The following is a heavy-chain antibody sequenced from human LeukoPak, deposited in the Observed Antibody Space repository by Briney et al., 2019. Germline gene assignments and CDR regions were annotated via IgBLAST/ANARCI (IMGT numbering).Heavy chain of an antibody. CDR3: ARRLVVRGVIIS. CDR2: INHSGST. J-gene: IGHJ5*02. D-gene: IGHD3-10*01. V-gene: IGHV4-34*01. Sequence: SETLSLTCAVHGGSFSGYYWSWIRQPPGKGLEWIGEINHSGSTNYNPSLKSRVTISVDTSKNQFSLKLSSVTAADTAVYYCARRLVVRGVIISWGQGTLVTVSS. CDR1: GGSFSGYY.